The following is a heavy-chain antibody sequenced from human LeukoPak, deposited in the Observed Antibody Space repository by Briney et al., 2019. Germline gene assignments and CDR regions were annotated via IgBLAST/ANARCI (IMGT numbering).Heavy chain of an antibody. CDR2: ISAYNGNT. J-gene: IGHJ6*03. D-gene: IGHD3-3*01. CDR3: ARDGHTIFGVVPYYYYYMDV. CDR1: GYTFTSYG. Sequence: ASVKVSCKASGYTFTSYGISWVRQAPGQGLEWMGWISAYNGNTNYAQKLQGRVTMTTDTSTSTAYMELRSLRSDDTAVYYCARDGHTIFGVVPYYYYYMDVWGKGTTVTVSS. V-gene: IGHV1-18*01.